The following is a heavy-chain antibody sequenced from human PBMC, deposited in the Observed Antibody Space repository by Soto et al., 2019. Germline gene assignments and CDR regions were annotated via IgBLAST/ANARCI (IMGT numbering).Heavy chain of an antibody. Sequence: SLTCSASGLSINSDYWSWLRQPPGKGLEWIGHIYNGGITKYNPSLTSRAIISVDMSKSQVSLKLASVTAADTAVYYCVRVPGPWGQGTLVTVSS. CDR3: VRVPGP. V-gene: IGHV4-59*13. CDR1: GLSINSDY. J-gene: IGHJ5*02. CDR2: IYNGGIT.